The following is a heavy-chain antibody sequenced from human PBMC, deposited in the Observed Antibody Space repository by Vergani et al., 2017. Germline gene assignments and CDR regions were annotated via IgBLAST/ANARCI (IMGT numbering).Heavy chain of an antibody. CDR1: GFTFSSYG. CDR2: ISYDGSNK. V-gene: IGHV3-30*18. CDR3: AKKLVDGDYDAEYFQH. J-gene: IGHJ1*01. D-gene: IGHD4-17*01. Sequence: QVQLVESGGGVVQPGRSLRLSCAASGFTFSSYGMHWVRQAPGKGLEWVAVISYDGSNKYYADSVKGRFTISRDNSKNTLYLQMNSLRAEDTAVYYCAKKLVDGDYDAEYFQHWGQGTLVTVSS.